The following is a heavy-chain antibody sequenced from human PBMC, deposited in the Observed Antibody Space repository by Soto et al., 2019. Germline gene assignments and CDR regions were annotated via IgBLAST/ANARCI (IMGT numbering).Heavy chain of an antibody. CDR2: IYYSGST. J-gene: IGHJ6*02. Sequence: SETLSLTCTVSGGSISSGGYYWSWIRQHPGKGLEWIGYIYYSGSTYYNPSLKSRVTISVDTSKNQFSLKLSSVTAADTAVYYCARIRPSSSSYRYYYYYGMDVWGQGTTVTVSS. D-gene: IGHD6-6*01. V-gene: IGHV4-31*03. CDR3: ARIRPSSSSYRYYYYYGMDV. CDR1: GGSISSGGYY.